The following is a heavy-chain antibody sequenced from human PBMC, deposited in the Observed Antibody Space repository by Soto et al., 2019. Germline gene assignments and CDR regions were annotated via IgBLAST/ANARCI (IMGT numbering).Heavy chain of an antibody. CDR1: GFTFSDYA. J-gene: IGHJ6*02. V-gene: IGHV3-23*01. CDR2: IGGGGITT. D-gene: IGHD6-19*01. Sequence: PGGSLRLSCAASGFTFSDYAMSWVRQPPRKGLDWISAIGGGGITTYYADSVKGRFTISRDNSKNTLYLQMNSLRAEDTAVYYCAKVRQWLEFYYYYGMDVWGQGTTVTVSS. CDR3: AKVRQWLEFYYYYGMDV.